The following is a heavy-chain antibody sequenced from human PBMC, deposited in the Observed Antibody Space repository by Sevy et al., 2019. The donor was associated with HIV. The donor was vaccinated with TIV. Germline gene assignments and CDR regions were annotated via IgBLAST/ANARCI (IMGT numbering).Heavy chain of an antibody. Sequence: GGSLRLSCAASGFSFGCYGMSWVRQTPEKGLEWVANIKKDGGGKDYVDSVKGRFTISRDNAKNSLYLQMNTLRVDDTAVYYCATKRRSWPNDGFDTWGQGTKVTVSS. CDR1: GFSFGCYG. V-gene: IGHV3-7*01. CDR2: IKKDGGGK. J-gene: IGHJ3*02. CDR3: ATKRRSWPNDGFDT. D-gene: IGHD3-10*01.